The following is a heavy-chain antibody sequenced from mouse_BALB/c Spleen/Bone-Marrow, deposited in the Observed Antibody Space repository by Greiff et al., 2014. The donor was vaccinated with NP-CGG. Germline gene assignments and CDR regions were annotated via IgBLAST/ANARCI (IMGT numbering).Heavy chain of an antibody. D-gene: IGHD2-1*01. CDR1: GYSITSDYA. CDR3: ARDGNYPWYFDV. V-gene: IGHV3-2*02. Sequence: EVQLQQSGPGLVKPSQSLSLTCTVTGYSITSDYAWHWIRQFPGNRLEWMGYIGYSGSTNYNPSLKSPISITRDTSKSQFFLQLNSVTTEDTATYYCARDGNYPWYFDVWGAGTTVTVSS. J-gene: IGHJ1*01. CDR2: IGYSGST.